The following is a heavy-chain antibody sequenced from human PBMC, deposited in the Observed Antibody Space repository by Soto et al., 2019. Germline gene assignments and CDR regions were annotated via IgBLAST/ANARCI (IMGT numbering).Heavy chain of an antibody. V-gene: IGHV3-7*01. D-gene: IGHD3-22*01. CDR2: IKQDGSEK. J-gene: IGHJ6*02. CDR3: ARGAHYYDSSGYFRGSYGMDV. Sequence: PGGSVRLSXAASGFTFSSYWMSWVRQAPGKGLEWVANIKQDGSEKYYVDSVKGRFTISRDNAKNSLYLQMNSLRAEDTAVYYCARGAHYYDSSGYFRGSYGMDVWGQGTTVTVSS. CDR1: GFTFSSYW.